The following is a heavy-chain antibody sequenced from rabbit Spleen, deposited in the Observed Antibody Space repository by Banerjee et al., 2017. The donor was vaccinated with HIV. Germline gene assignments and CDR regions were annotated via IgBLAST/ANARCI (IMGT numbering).Heavy chain of an antibody. D-gene: IGHD8-1*01. Sequence: QSLEESGGDLVKPGASLTLTCTASGFSFSSTYWMCWVRQAPGKGLEWIGCISTGSGTTWYASWAKGRFTISKTSSPTVTLQMTSLTAADTATYFCARDTGSSFSSYGMDLWGQGT. CDR2: ISTGSGTT. CDR1: GFSFSSTYW. V-gene: IGHV1S40*01. CDR3: ARDTGSSFSSYGMDL. J-gene: IGHJ3*01.